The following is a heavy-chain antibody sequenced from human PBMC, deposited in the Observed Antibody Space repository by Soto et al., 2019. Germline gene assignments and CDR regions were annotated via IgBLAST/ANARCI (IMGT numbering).Heavy chain of an antibody. D-gene: IGHD2-21*01. J-gene: IGHJ4*02. Sequence: QVHLVQSVAEVKKPGSSVKVSCQVSGGTFTTYTISWVRQAPGQGLEWMGSIIPIFGLANPAQKFQDRVKISADNSTDTALTAIRSLRSEDTAMYYCLFIVKAGVVYFANWGQGARVSGSS. CDR3: LFIVKAGVVYFAN. CDR2: IIPIFGLA. CDR1: GGTFTTYT. V-gene: IGHV1-69*02.